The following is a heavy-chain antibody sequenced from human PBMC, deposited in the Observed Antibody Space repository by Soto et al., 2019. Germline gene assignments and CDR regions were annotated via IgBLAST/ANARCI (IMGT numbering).Heavy chain of an antibody. CDR3: AREGWYHTVPGGTDV. CDR1: GYTFTGYY. CDR2: INPNSGGT. Sequence: ASVKVSCKASGYTFTGYYMHWVRQAPGQGLEWMGWINPNSGGTNYAQKFQGRVTMTRDTSISTAYMELSRLRSDDTAVYYCAREGWYHTVPGGTDVWGQGTTVSVS. J-gene: IGHJ6*02. D-gene: IGHD2-15*01. V-gene: IGHV1-2*02.